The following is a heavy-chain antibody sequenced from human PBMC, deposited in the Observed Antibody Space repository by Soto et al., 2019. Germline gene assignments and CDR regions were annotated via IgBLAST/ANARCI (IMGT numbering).Heavy chain of an antibody. V-gene: IGHV1-69*13. Sequence: ASVKVSCKASGGTFSSYAISWVRQAPGQGLEWMGGIIPIFGTANYAQKFQGRVTITADESTSTAYMELSSLGSEDTAVYYCAASSSWYWWFDPWGQGTLVTVSS. CDR3: AASSSWYWWFDP. CDR2: IIPIFGTA. J-gene: IGHJ5*02. CDR1: GGTFSSYA. D-gene: IGHD6-13*01.